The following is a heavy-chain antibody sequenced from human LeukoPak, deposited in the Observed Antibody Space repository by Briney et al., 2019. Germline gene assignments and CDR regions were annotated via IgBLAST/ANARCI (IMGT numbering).Heavy chain of an antibody. Sequence: PGGSLRLSCAASGFTFSSYAMHWVRQAPGKGLEWVAVISYDGSNKYYADSVKGRFTISRDNSKNTLYLQMNSLRAEDTAVYYCARGGYSSIYFDYWGQGTLVTVSS. V-gene: IGHV3-30-3*01. CDR3: ARGGYSSIYFDY. CDR1: GFTFSSYA. J-gene: IGHJ4*02. D-gene: IGHD6-19*01. CDR2: ISYDGSNK.